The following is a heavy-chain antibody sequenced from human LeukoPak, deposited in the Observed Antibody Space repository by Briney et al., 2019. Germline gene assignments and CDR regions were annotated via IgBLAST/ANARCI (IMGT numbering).Heavy chain of an antibody. D-gene: IGHD2-2*01. CDR2: MNPNSGNT. V-gene: IGHV1-8*01. CDR1: GYTFTSYD. Sequence: ASVKVSCKSSGYTFTSYDINWVRQATGQGLEWMGWMNPNSGNTGYAQKFQGRVTMTRNTSISTAYMELSSLRSEDTAVYYCARAGYCSSTSCYEYSSSSHWAQGTLVTVSS. CDR3: ARAGYCSSTSCYEYSSSSH. J-gene: IGHJ4*02.